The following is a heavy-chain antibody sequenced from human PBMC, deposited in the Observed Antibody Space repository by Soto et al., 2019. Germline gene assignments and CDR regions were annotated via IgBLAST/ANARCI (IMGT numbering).Heavy chain of an antibody. D-gene: IGHD6-19*01. CDR1: GFTFSSYW. J-gene: IGHJ4*02. CDR2: INDDAGGT. CDR3: AREGLVAGDQDF. Sequence: AGGSLRLSCAASGFTFSSYWMHWVRQAPGKGLLWVSRINDDAGGTSYADSVKGRFTISRDNAKSTLYLHMNSLRAEDTAVYYRAREGLVAGDQDFWGPGTLV. V-gene: IGHV3-74*01.